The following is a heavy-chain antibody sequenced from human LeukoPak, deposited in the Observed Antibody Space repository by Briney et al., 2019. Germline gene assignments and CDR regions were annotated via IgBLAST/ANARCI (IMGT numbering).Heavy chain of an antibody. CDR1: GFTFRSYA. CDR2: ISYDGSNK. J-gene: IGHJ4*02. D-gene: IGHD2-15*01. Sequence: QHWGSLRLSCAASGFTFRSYAMHWVRQAPGKGLEWVAVISYDGSNKYYADSVKGRFTISRDNSKNTLYLQMNSLRAEDTAVYYCARDYTAADYYFDYWGQGTLVTVSS. V-gene: IGHV3-30*01. CDR3: ARDYTAADYYFDY.